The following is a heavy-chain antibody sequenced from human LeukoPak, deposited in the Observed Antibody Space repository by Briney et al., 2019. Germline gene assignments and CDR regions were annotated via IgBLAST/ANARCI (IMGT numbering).Heavy chain of an antibody. Sequence: SGGSLRLSCAASGFTFSSYGMHWVRQAPGKGLEWVANIKQDGSEQNYVDSVKGRFTISRDNAKNTLYLQMNSLRAEDTAVYYCARVTWYDASGYYRHFDNWGQGTLVTVSS. CDR1: GFTFSSYG. V-gene: IGHV3-7*01. CDR3: ARVTWYDASGYYRHFDN. D-gene: IGHD3-22*01. J-gene: IGHJ4*02. CDR2: IKQDGSEQ.